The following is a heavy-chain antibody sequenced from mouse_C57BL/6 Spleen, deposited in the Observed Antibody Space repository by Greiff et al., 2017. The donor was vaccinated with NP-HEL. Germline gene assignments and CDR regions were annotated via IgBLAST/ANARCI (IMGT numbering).Heavy chain of an antibody. CDR3: ARSTTVVPHWYFDV. V-gene: IGHV8-12*01. CDR1: GFSLSTSGMG. CDR2: IYWDDDK. J-gene: IGHJ1*03. Sequence: QVTLKVCGPGILQSSQTLSLTCSFSGFSLSTSGMGVSWIRQPSGKGLEWLAHIYWDDDKRYNPSLKSRLTISKDTSRNQVFLKITSVDTADTATYYCARSTTVVPHWYFDVWGTGTTVTVSS. D-gene: IGHD1-1*01.